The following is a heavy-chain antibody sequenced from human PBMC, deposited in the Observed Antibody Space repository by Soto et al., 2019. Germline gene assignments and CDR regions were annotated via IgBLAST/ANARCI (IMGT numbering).Heavy chain of an antibody. CDR1: GFSFSSAW. CDR3: ARDRAYSRFDY. CDR2: MNEDGSER. D-gene: IGHD4-4*01. J-gene: IGHJ4*02. Sequence: GGSLRLSCAVSGFSFSSAWMTWIRQAPGKGLERVAIMNEDGSERYYVDSVKGRFTISRDNAKNALFLQMNSLRVEDTAVYFCARDRAYSRFDYWGQGXLVTVSS. V-gene: IGHV3-7*03.